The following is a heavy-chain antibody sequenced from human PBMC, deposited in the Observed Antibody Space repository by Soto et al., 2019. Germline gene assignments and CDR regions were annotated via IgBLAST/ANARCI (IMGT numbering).Heavy chain of an antibody. CDR2: IYHTGTT. V-gene: IGHV4-4*02. CDR1: GGSISPIKW. CDR3: ARSQNIYSLTWFDT. Sequence: XETLSLPCGVSGGSISPIKWWNWVRQPPGKGLEWIGDIYHTGTTNYNPSLESRVTLSIDKSKNQFFLNLTSVTAADTAVYYCARSQNIYSLTWFDTWGQGILVTVSS. D-gene: IGHD7-27*01. J-gene: IGHJ5*02.